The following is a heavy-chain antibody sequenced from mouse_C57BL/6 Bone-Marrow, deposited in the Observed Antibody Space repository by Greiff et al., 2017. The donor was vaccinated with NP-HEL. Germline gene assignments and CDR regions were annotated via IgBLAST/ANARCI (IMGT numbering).Heavy chain of an antibody. CDR2: IRLKSDNYAT. Sequence: EVMLVESGGGLVQPGGSMKLSCVASGFTFSNYWMNWVRQSPEKGLEWVAQIRLKSDNYATHYAESVKGRFTISRDDSKSSVYLQMNNLRAEDTGIYYCTGPSYYGSSFFYAMDYWGQGTSVTVSS. CDR3: TGPSYYGSSFFYAMDY. V-gene: IGHV6-3*01. CDR1: GFTFSNYW. J-gene: IGHJ4*01. D-gene: IGHD1-1*01.